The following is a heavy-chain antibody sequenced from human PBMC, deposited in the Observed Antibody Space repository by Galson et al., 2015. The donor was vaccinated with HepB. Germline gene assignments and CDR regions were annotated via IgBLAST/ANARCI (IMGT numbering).Heavy chain of an antibody. V-gene: IGHV4-59*08. J-gene: IGHJ5*02. CDR1: GGSISSYY. Sequence: SETLSLTCTVSGGSISSYYWSWIRQPPGKGLEWIGYIYYSGSTNYNPSLKSRVTISVDTSKNQFSLKLSSVTAADTAVYYCARCLRERLLFGANWFDPWGQGTLVTVSS. D-gene: IGHD3-3*01. CDR3: ARCLRERLLFGANWFDP. CDR2: IYYSGST.